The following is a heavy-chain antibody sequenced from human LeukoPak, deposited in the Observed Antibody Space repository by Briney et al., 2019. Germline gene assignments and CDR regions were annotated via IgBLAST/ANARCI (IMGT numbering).Heavy chain of an antibody. J-gene: IGHJ6*03. V-gene: IGHV4-34*01. CDR2: INHSGST. Sequence: PSETLSLTCAVYGGSFSGYYWSWIRQPPGKGLEWIGGINHSGSTNYNPSLKSRVTISVDTSKNQFSLKLSSVTAADTAVYYCARPLPAAKPDYYMDVWGQGTTVTVSS. CDR3: ARPLPAAKPDYYMDV. CDR1: GGSFSGYY. D-gene: IGHD2-2*02.